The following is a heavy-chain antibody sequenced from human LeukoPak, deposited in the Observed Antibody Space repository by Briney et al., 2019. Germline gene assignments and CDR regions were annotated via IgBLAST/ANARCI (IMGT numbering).Heavy chain of an antibody. J-gene: IGHJ4*02. CDR1: GFPIGTGYS. V-gene: IGHV4-38-2*02. CDR3: AREVESWFGDLLSYFDS. CDR2: IYHRGNT. Sequence: SETLSLTCSVSGFPIGTGYSWGWIRQPPGKGLEWIGTIYHRGNTYYNPSLMSRVTISLDTSKNQFSLRLTSVTAADTALYYCAREVESWFGDLLSYFDSWGQGTQVTVSS. D-gene: IGHD3-10*01.